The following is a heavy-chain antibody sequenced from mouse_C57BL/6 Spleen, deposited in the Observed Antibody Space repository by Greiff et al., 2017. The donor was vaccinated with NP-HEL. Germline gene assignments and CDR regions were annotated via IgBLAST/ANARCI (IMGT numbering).Heavy chain of an antibody. CDR2: IYPSDSET. Sequence: QVQLQQPGAELVRPGSSVKLSCKASGYTFTSYWMDWVKQRPGQGLEWIGNIYPSDSETHYNQKFKDKATLTVDKSSSTAYMQLSSLTSEDSAVYYCARIYYYGSSPPMDYWGQGTSVTVSS. CDR3: ARIYYYGSSPPMDY. CDR1: GYTFTSYW. D-gene: IGHD1-1*01. V-gene: IGHV1-61*01. J-gene: IGHJ4*01.